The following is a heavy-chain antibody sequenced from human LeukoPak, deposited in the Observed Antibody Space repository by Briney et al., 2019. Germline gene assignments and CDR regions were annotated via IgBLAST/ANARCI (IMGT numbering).Heavy chain of an antibody. V-gene: IGHV3-48*02. D-gene: IGHD3-22*01. CDR1: ASTFSTYS. CDR3: ARARGNGYYGSDAFDI. CDR2: INTFSNPI. J-gene: IGHJ3*02. Sequence: GGSLRLSCAASASTFSTYSMNWVRQAPGKGLEWISYINTFSNPIYYADSVRGRFTGSRDNAKNSLYLQMNSLRDDDTAVYYCARARGNGYYGSDAFDIWGQGTTVTVSS.